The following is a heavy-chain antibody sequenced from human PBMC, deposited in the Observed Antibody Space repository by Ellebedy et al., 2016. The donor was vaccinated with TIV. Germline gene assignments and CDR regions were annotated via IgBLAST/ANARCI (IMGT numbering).Heavy chain of an antibody. V-gene: IGHV4-39*01. CDR1: GGSISSSSYY. D-gene: IGHD4-17*01. CDR3: ASTYADEFDY. Sequence: MPSETLSLTCTVSGGSISSSSYYWGWIRQPPGKGLEWIGSIYYSGSTYYNPSLESRVTISVDTSKNQFSLKLSSVTAADTAVYYCASTYADEFDYWGQGTLVTASS. CDR2: IYYSGST. J-gene: IGHJ4*02.